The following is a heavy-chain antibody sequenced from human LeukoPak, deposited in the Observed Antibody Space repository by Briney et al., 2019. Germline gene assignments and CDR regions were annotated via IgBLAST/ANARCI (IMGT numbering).Heavy chain of an antibody. CDR3: ARADVDTALGADY. D-gene: IGHD5-18*01. J-gene: IGHJ4*02. Sequence: GGSLRLSCAASGFTFSSYSMNWVRQAPGKGLEWVSHITASGTAMLYADSVKGRFTISRDNAKNSLYLQMNSLRDEDTAVYYCARADVDTALGADYWGQGALVTVSS. CDR1: GFTFSSYS. V-gene: IGHV3-48*02. CDR2: ITASGTAM.